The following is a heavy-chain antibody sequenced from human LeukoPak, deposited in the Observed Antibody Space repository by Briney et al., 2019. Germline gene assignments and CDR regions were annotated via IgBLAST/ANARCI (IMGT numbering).Heavy chain of an antibody. J-gene: IGHJ4*02. V-gene: IGHV4-39*01. CDR3: ARRIVGSSWIDY. CDR1: GGSLRSRRYY. Sequence: PSETLSLTCTVSGGSLRSRRYYWAWIRQPPGKGLEWIGNIYYSGSTYYNPSLKSRVTISVDTSKNRFSLNLNSVTAADTAVYYCARRIVGSSWIDYWGQGTLVTVSS. D-gene: IGHD1-26*01. CDR2: IYYSGST.